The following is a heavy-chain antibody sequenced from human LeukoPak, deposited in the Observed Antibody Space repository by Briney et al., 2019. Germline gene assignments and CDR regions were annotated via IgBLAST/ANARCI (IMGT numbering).Heavy chain of an antibody. CDR1: GFTFSNYG. CDR3: AKSAIVVVITPSAFDI. J-gene: IGHJ3*02. V-gene: IGHV3-33*06. D-gene: IGHD3-22*01. CDR2: IWHDGGNK. Sequence: GGSLRLSCAASGFTFSNYGMHWVRQAPGKGLEWVAVIWHDGGNKYYTDSVKGRFTISRDNSKNTLYLQMNSLRAEDTAVYYCAKSAIVVVITPSAFDIWGQGTMVTVSS.